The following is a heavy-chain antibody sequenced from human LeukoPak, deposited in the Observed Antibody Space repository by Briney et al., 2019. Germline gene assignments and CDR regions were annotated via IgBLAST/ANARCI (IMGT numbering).Heavy chain of an antibody. CDR3: ARRGYCSGGSCYDDY. V-gene: IGHV5-51*01. D-gene: IGHD2-15*01. Sequence: GVSLKISCKGSGYSFTSYWIGWVRQMPGKGLEWMGIIYPGDSDTRYSPSFQGQVTISADKSISTAYLQWSSLKASDTAMYYCARRGYCSGGSCYDDYWGQGTLVTVSS. J-gene: IGHJ4*02. CDR2: IYPGDSDT. CDR1: GYSFTSYW.